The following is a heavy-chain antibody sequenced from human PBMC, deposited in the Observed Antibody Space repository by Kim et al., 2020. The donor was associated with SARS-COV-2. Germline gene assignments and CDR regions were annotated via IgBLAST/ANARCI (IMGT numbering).Heavy chain of an antibody. CDR2: IYYSGST. CDR1: GGSISSSSYY. V-gene: IGHV4-39*01. J-gene: IGHJ5*02. D-gene: IGHD3-10*01. Sequence: SETLSLTCTVSGGSISSSSYYWGWIRQPPGKGLEWIGSIYYSGSTYYNPSLKSRVTISVDTSKNQFSLKLSSVTAADTAVYYCARERITMVRGGENWFDPWGQGTLVTVSS. CDR3: ARERITMVRGGENWFDP.